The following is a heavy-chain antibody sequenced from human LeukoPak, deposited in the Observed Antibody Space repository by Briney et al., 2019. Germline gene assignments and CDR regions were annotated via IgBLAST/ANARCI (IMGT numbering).Heavy chain of an antibody. Sequence: GGSLRLSCAASGFTFSDYYMSWIRQAPGKGLEWVSYISSSSSYTNYADSVKDRFTISRDNAKNSLYLQMNSLRAEDTAVYYCARVMYSSSWYRTTDAFDIWGQGTMVTVSS. CDR3: ARVMYSSSWYRTTDAFDI. D-gene: IGHD6-13*01. CDR2: ISSSSSYT. CDR1: GFTFSDYY. J-gene: IGHJ3*02. V-gene: IGHV3-11*05.